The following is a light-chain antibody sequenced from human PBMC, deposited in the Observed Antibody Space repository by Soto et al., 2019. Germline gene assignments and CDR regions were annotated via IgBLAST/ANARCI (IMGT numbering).Light chain of an antibody. CDR2: AAS. V-gene: IGKV1-8*01. J-gene: IGKJ4*01. Sequence: IQMTQSPSTLSASVGDRVTITCRASQGISSYLAWYQQKPGKAPKLLIYAASTLQSGVPSRFSGSGSGTDFTLTISCLQSEDFATYYCQQYYSYPLTFGGGTKVDIK. CDR3: QQYYSYPLT. CDR1: QGISSY.